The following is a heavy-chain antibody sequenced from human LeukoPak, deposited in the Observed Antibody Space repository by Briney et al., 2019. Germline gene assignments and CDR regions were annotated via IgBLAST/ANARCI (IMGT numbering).Heavy chain of an antibody. CDR3: ARHSRSGYIGYENAFDI. CDR2: IYNSTNT. D-gene: IGHD5-12*01. CDR1: GGSISSSSYC. Sequence: SETLSLTCTVSGGSISSSSYCWDRIRQSPGMGLEWIGNIYNSTNTHYNPSLKTRITMSVDTSKTQFSLKLNSAPAPDTGIYYCARHSRSGYIGYENAFDIWGQGTMVTASS. J-gene: IGHJ3*02. V-gene: IGHV4-39*01.